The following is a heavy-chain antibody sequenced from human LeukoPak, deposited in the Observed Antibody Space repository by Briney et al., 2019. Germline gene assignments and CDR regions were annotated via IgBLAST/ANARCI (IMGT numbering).Heavy chain of an antibody. D-gene: IGHD6-6*01. CDR1: GYTFTAYY. J-gene: IGHJ3*02. CDR2: INPSGGST. Sequence: ASVKVSCKASGYTFTAYYMHWLRQAPGQGLEWMGWINPSGGSTSYAQKFQGRVTMTRDMSTSTVYVELSSLRSEDTAVYYCARSYRGSSAGHGAFDIWGQGTMVTVSS. CDR3: ARSYRGSSAGHGAFDI. V-gene: IGHV1-46*01.